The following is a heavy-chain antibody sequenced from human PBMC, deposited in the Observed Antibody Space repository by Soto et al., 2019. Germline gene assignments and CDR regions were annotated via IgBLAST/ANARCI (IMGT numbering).Heavy chain of an antibody. J-gene: IGHJ4*02. CDR3: ARDRDYYDSSGYLY. Sequence: PGGSLRLSCVASGFTFSNYAMSWVRQAPGKGLEWVSTISGSGTTTFYADSVKGRFTISRDNSKNMLFLQVNGLRADDTAVYYCARDRDYYDSSGYLYWGQGTLVTVSS. D-gene: IGHD3-22*01. CDR1: GFTFSNYA. V-gene: IGHV3-23*01. CDR2: ISGSGTTT.